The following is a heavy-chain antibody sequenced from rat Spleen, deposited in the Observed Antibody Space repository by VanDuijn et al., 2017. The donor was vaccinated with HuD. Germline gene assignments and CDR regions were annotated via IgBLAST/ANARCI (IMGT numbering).Heavy chain of an antibody. D-gene: IGHD1-11*01. V-gene: IGHV5-19*01. CDR1: GFAFSYQG. CDR2: ISPSGGIT. CDR3: ATDYFGGYVLDA. J-gene: IGHJ4*01. Sequence: EVQLVESGGGLVQPGRSLKVSCAASGFAFSYQGMHWIRQAPTKGLEWVASISPSGGITYYRESVKGRFTISRDNEKVTLFLQMDSLRSEDTATYYCATDYFGGYVLDAWGQGTSVTVSS.